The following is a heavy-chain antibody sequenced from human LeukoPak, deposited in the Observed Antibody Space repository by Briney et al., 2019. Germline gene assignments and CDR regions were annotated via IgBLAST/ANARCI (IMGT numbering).Heavy chain of an antibody. J-gene: IGHJ5*02. CDR2: IYPGDSDT. CDR1: GYSFTSYW. CDR3: ARQHSSSQAGP. V-gene: IGHV5-51*01. D-gene: IGHD6-13*01. Sequence: GESLQISCKGSGYSFTSYWISWVRQMPGKGLEWMGIIYPGDSDTRYSPSFQGQVTISADKSISTAYLQWSSLKASDTAMYYCARQHSSSQAGPWGQGTLVTVSS.